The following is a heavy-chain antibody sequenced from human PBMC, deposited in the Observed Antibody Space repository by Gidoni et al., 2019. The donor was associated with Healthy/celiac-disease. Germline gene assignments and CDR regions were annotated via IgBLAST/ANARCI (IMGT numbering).Heavy chain of an antibody. CDR2: IYYSGST. CDR1: GGSISSYY. CDR3: AGGSGYDLYY. J-gene: IGHJ4*02. Sequence: QVQLQESGPGLVKPSETLSLTCTVPGGSISSYYWSWIRQPPGKGLEWIGYIYYSGSTNYNPSLKSRVTISVDTSKNQFSLKLSSVTAADTAVYYCAGGSGYDLYYWGQGTLVTVSS. V-gene: IGHV4-59*01. D-gene: IGHD5-12*01.